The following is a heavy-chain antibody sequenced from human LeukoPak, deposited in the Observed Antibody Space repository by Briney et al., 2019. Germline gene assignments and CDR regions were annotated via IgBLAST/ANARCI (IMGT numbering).Heavy chain of an antibody. J-gene: IGHJ4*02. D-gene: IGHD6-13*01. CDR1: GFTFSSYA. CDR3: ARDDLSWYSGIDY. V-gene: IGHV3-30-3*01. CDR2: ISYDGSNK. Sequence: GGSLRLSCAASGFTFSSYAMHWVRQAPGKGLEGVAVISYDGSNKYYADSVKGRFTVSRDNAKNTLYLQMNSLRAEDTAVYYCARDDLSWYSGIDYWGQGVLVTVSS.